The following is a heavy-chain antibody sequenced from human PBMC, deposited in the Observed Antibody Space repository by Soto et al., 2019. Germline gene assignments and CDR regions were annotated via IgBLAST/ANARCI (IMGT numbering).Heavy chain of an antibody. V-gene: IGHV1-18*01. D-gene: IGHD2-15*01. CDR3: ARQIGRTGVVAANPYYYYYYMDV. J-gene: IGHJ6*03. CDR2: ISAYNGNT. CDR1: GYTFTSYG. Sequence: QVRLGQSGAEVKKPGASVKVSCKASGYTFTSYGISWVRQAPGQGLEWMGWISAYNGNTNYAQKLQGRVTMTTDTSTSTADMELRSLRSDDTAVYYCARQIGRTGVVAANPYYYYYYMDVWGKGTTVTVSS.